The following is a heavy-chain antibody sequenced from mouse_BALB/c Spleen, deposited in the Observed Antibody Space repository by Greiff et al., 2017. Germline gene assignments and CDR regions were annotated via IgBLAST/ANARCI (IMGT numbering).Heavy chain of an antibody. CDR2: ISSGGGST. V-gene: IGHV5-12-1*01. D-gene: IGHD2-4*01. CDR1: GFAFSSYD. CDR3: ASRGLRRAWFAY. J-gene: IGHJ3*01. Sequence: EVQLVESGGGLVKPGGSLKLSCAASGFAFSSYDMSWVRQTPEKRLEWVAYISSGGGSTYYPDTVRGRFTISRDNAKNTLYLQRSSLKSEDTAMYYCASRGLRRAWFAYWGQGTLVTVAA.